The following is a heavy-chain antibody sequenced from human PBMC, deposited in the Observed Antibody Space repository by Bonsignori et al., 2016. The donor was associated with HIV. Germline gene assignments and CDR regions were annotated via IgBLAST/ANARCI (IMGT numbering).Heavy chain of an antibody. D-gene: IGHD3-22*01. CDR3: VRDGARDRKGYYFDY. CDR2: IIPILGIA. CDR1: GGTFSSYP. V-gene: IGHV1-69*10. J-gene: IGHJ4*02. Sequence: SVKVSCRASGGTFSSYPIRWVRQAPGQGLEWMGGIIPILGIANYAQKFQGRVTITADESTSTANMELYSLRSEDTAVYYCVRDGARDRKGYYFDYWGQGTLVTVSS.